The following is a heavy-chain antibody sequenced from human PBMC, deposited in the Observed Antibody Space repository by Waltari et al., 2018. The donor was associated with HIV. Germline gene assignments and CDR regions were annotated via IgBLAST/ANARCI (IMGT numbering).Heavy chain of an antibody. J-gene: IGHJ5*02. CDR2: TSWNVDK. D-gene: IGHD4-4*01. Sequence: QITLKESGPTLVKPTQTLTLTCPFSGFSLSTSGVGVGCIRHPPGKTLEWFTLTSWNVDKHYNPSLKSRLTITKDTSESQVVLTVTNSDPVDTATYYWAHSGALQSTWDDWLEPWGQGTLVIVSS. CDR3: AHSGALQSTWDDWLEP. CDR1: GFSLSTSGVG. V-gene: IGHV2-5*01.